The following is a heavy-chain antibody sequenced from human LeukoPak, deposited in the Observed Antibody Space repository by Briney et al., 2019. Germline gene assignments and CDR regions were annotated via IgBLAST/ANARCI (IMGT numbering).Heavy chain of an antibody. V-gene: IGHV3-48*04. J-gene: IGHJ4*02. CDR2: ISSSGSTI. Sequence: GGSLRLSCAASGFTFSSYAMSWVRQAPGKGLEWVSYISSSGSTIYYADSVKGRFTISRDNAKNSLYLQMNSLRAEDTAVYYCARGPSHSSCYYYYFDYWGQGTLVTVSS. D-gene: IGHD3-22*01. CDR3: ARGPSHSSCYYYYFDY. CDR1: GFTFSSYA.